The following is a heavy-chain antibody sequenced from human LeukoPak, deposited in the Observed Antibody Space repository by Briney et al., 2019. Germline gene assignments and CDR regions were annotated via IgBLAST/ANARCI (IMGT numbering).Heavy chain of an antibody. CDR2: MYSGGST. Sequence: GGSLRLSCAASGFTVSSNYMSWVRQAPGKGLEWVSVMYSGGSTYYADSVKGRFTISRDNSKNTLYLQMNSLRAEDTAVYYCARGGVHDYFDYWGQGTLVTVSS. V-gene: IGHV3-66*01. CDR1: GFTVSSNY. D-gene: IGHD3-10*01. CDR3: ARGGVHDYFDY. J-gene: IGHJ4*02.